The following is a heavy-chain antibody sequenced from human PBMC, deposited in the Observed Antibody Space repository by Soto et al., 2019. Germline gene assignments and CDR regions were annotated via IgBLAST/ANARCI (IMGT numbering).Heavy chain of an antibody. Sequence: EVQLLESGGGLVQPGGSLRLSCAASGFTFSNYAVTWVRQAPGKGLEWVSTISGSGGSTYYADSVKGRFTISRDNSKNTVYLQMNSLGAEDTAVYYCAKDQGSSWYEIHYWGQGTLVTGSS. CDR1: GFTFSNYA. CDR3: AKDQGSSWYEIHY. J-gene: IGHJ4*02. D-gene: IGHD6-13*01. V-gene: IGHV3-23*01. CDR2: ISGSGGST.